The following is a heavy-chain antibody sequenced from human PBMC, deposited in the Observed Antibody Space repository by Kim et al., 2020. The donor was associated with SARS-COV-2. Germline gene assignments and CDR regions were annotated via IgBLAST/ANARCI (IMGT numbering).Heavy chain of an antibody. V-gene: IGHV1-3*01. D-gene: IGHD3-10*01. CDR2: INAGNGNT. CDR3: ARPYYYGSGRLDPDYFDY. J-gene: IGHJ4*02. CDR1: GYTFTSYA. Sequence: ASVKVSCKASGYTFTSYAMHWVRQAPGQRLEWMGWINAGNGNTKYSQKFQGRVTITRDTSASTAYMELSSLRSEDTAVYYCARPYYYGSGRLDPDYFDYWGQGPLFTVSS.